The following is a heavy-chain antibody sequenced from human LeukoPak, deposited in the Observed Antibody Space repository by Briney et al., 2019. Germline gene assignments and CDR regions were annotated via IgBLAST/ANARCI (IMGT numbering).Heavy chain of an antibody. V-gene: IGHV3-23*01. J-gene: IGHJ4*02. CDR1: GFTFSSYA. CDR3: ARSLSGWFPFDY. Sequence: GGSLRLSCAASGFTFSSYAMSWVRQAPGKGLEWVSAISGSGDSTYYADSVKGRFTISRDNSKNTLYLQMNSLRAEDTAVYYCARSLSGWFPFDYWGQGTLVTVSS. CDR2: ISGSGDST. D-gene: IGHD2-15*01.